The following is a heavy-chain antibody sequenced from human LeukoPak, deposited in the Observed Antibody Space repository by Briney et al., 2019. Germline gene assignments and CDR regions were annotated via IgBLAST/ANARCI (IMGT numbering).Heavy chain of an antibody. J-gene: IGHJ3*02. CDR3: AKSFWYSGSYYDI. V-gene: IGHV3-23*01. D-gene: IGHD1-26*01. CDR1: GFTFSSYA. CDR2: ISGSGGST. Sequence: GGSLRLSCAASGFTFSSYAMSWVRQAPGKGLEWVSAISGSGGSTYNADSVKGRFTISRDNSKNTLYLQMNSLRAEDTAVYYCAKSFWYSGSYYDIWGQGTMVTVSS.